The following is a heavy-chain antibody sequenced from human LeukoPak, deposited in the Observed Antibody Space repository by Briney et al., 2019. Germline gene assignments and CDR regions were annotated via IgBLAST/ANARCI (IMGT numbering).Heavy chain of an antibody. CDR3: ARVSKRRGYSYGGTFDY. D-gene: IGHD5-18*01. CDR2: IYYSGST. CDR1: GGSISSGDYY. Sequence: PSETLSLTCTVSGGSISSGDYYWSWIRQPPGKGLEWIGYIYYSGSTYYNPSLKSRVTISVDTSKNQFSLKLSSVTAADTAVYYCARVSKRRGYSYGGTFDYWGQGTLVTVSS. J-gene: IGHJ4*02. V-gene: IGHV4-30-4*01.